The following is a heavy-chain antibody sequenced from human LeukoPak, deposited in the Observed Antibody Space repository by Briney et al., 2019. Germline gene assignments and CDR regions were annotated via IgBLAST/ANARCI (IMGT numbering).Heavy chain of an antibody. J-gene: IGHJ5*02. D-gene: IGHD2-2*01. CDR3: ARSYSSGSTSRWDPTGTWFDP. V-gene: IGHV1-18*01. CDR1: GYTFTSYG. Sequence: ASVKVSCKASGYTFTSYGISWVRQAPGQGLEWMGWISAYNGNTNYAQKLQGRVTMTTDTSTSTAYMELRSLRSDDTAVYYCARSYSSGSTSRWDPTGTWFDPWGREPWSPSPQ. CDR2: ISAYNGNT.